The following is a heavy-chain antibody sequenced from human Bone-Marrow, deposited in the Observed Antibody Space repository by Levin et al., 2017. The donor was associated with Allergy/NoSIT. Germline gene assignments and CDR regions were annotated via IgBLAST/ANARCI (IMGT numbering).Heavy chain of an antibody. Sequence: GASVKVSCKASGGTFGTHGITWVRQAPGQGLEWMGGIVPMSGTTNYEEKFYDRVTINADQSSGTAYMELRSLRSEDTAVYYCASGSVGRFLEWSRRYFYGMDDWGQGTTVTVSS. CDR3: ASGSVGRFLEWSRRYFYGMDD. CDR2: IVPMSGTT. V-gene: IGHV1-69*13. J-gene: IGHJ6*02. CDR1: GGTFGTHG. D-gene: IGHD3-3*01.